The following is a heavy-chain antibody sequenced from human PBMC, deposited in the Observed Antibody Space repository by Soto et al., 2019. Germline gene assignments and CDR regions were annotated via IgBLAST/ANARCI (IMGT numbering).Heavy chain of an antibody. D-gene: IGHD3-9*01. CDR1: GDTFTIYA. CDR2: INAGNGNT. V-gene: IGHV1-3*01. Sequence: ASVKVSCKASGDTFTIYAMHWVRQAPGQRLEWMGWINAGNGNTKYSQKFQGRVTITRDTSASTAYMELSSLRSEDTAVYYCARGDYDILTGYYPIDYWGQGTLVTVSS. J-gene: IGHJ4*02. CDR3: ARGDYDILTGYYPIDY.